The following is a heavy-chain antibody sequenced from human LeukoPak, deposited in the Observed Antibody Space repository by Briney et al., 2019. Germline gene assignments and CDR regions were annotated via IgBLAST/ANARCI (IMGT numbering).Heavy chain of an antibody. J-gene: IGHJ6*03. CDR3: ARARSASGLAYYDFWSGYYTRIADYYMDV. CDR1: GFTFSSYW. CDR2: IKQDGSEK. Sequence: GGSLRLSCAASGFTFSSYWMSWVRQAPGKGLEWVANIKQDGSEKYYVDSVKGRFTISRDNAKNSLYLQMNSLRAEDTAVYYCARARSASGLAYYDFWSGYYTRIADYYMDVWGKGATVTVSS. D-gene: IGHD3-3*01. V-gene: IGHV3-7*01.